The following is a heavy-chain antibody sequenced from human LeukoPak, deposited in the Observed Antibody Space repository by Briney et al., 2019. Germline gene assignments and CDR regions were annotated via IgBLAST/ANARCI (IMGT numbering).Heavy chain of an antibody. CDR3: ARVQWELRGVGSYFEY. CDR2: IKQDGSEK. CDR1: GFTFSNYW. D-gene: IGHD1-26*01. V-gene: IGHV3-7*01. Sequence: GGSLRLSCVVPGFTFSNYWMSWVRQAPGKGLQWVANIKQDGSEKYYVDSVKGRFTMSRDNAKNSLYLQMNSLRAEDTAVYYCARVQWELRGVGSYFEYWGQGALVTVSS. J-gene: IGHJ4*02.